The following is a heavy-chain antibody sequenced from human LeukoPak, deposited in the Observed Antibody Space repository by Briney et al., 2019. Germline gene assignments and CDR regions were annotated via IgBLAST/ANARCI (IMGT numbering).Heavy chain of an antibody. CDR3: ARDSWGDGYNYYWFDP. V-gene: IGHV4-59*01. CDR2: IYYSETT. Sequence: PSETLSLTCTVSGGSISSYYWSWIRQPPGKGLEWIGYIYYSETTNYNPSLKSRVTISVDTSKNQFSLKLSSVTAADTAVYYCARDSWGDGYNYYWFDPWGQGTLVTVSS. CDR1: GGSISSYY. D-gene: IGHD5-24*01. J-gene: IGHJ5*02.